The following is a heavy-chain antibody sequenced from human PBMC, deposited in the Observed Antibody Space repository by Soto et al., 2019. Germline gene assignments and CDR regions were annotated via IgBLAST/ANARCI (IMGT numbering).Heavy chain of an antibody. V-gene: IGHV3-23*01. CDR2: ISGSGGST. Sequence: GESLKISCAASGFTFSSYAMSWVRQAPGKGLEWVSAISGSGGSTYYADSVKGRFTISTDNSKNTLYLQMNSLRAEDTAVYYCVKPDYGGSSPYYYGLDVWGQGTTVTVSS. D-gene: IGHD2-15*01. CDR1: GFTFSSYA. J-gene: IGHJ6*02. CDR3: VKPDYGGSSPYYYGLDV.